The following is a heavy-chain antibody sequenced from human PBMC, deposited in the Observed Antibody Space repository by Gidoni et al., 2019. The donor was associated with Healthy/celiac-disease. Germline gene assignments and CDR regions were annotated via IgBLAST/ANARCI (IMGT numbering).Heavy chain of an antibody. Sequence: QVQLQESGPGLVKPSQTLSLTCTVSGGSISSGSYYWSWIRQPAGKGLEWIGRIYTSGSTNYNPSLKIRVTISVDTSKNQFSLKLSSVTAADTAVYYCARGEENSSGYDAFDIWGQGTMVTVSS. CDR3: ARGEENSSGYDAFDI. CDR1: GGSISSGSYY. V-gene: IGHV4-61*02. D-gene: IGHD3-22*01. CDR2: IYTSGST. J-gene: IGHJ3*02.